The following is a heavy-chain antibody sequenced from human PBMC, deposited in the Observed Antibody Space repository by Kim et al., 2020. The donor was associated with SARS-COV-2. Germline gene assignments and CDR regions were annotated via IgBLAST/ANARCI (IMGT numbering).Heavy chain of an antibody. CDR2: INAGNGNT. D-gene: IGHD6-13*01. V-gene: IGHV1-3*01. CDR3: ARSGKVYSSSYDTNYYYYYGMDV. J-gene: IGHJ6*02. CDR1: GYTFTSYA. Sequence: ASVKVSCKSSGYTFTSYAMHWVRQAPGQRLEWMGWINAGNGNTKYSQKFQGRVTITRDTSASTAYMELSSLRSEDTAVYYCARSGKVYSSSYDTNYYYYYGMDVWGQGTTVTVSS.